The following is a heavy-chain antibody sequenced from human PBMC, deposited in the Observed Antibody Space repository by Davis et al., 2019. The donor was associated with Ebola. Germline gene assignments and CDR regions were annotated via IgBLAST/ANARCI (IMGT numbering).Heavy chain of an antibody. CDR2: ISAYNGNT. CDR3: ARDRNWNLDY. Sequence: AASVKVSCKTSGYKFTSYGISWVRQAPGQGLEWMGWISAYNGNTNYARKFQGRVTLTTDTSTSTAYMELRSLRSDDPAVYYCARDRNWNLDYWGQGTLVTVSS. D-gene: IGHD1-1*01. J-gene: IGHJ4*02. CDR1: GYKFTSYG. V-gene: IGHV1-18*01.